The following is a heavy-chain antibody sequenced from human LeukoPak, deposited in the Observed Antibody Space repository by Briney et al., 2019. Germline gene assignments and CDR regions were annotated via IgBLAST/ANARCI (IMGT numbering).Heavy chain of an antibody. V-gene: IGHV1-46*01. Sequence: ASVKVSCKASGYTFTSYYMHWVRQAPGQGLEWMGIINPSGGSTSYAQKFQGRVTMTRDMSTSTVYMDLSGLRSDDTAVYFCARDRGYNYGIDYWGQGTMVIVTS. J-gene: IGHJ4*02. CDR3: ARDRGYNYGIDY. D-gene: IGHD5-18*01. CDR1: GYTFTSYY. CDR2: INPSGGST.